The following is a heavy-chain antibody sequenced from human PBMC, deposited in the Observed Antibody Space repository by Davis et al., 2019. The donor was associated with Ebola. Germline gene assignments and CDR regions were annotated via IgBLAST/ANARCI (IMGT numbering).Heavy chain of an antibody. D-gene: IGHD6-13*01. Sequence: PGGSLRLSCAASGFTFSSYSMNWVRQAPGKGLEWVSSISSSSSYIYYGDSVKGRFTISRDNAKNSLYLQMNGLRAEDTAVYYCATPSSSNRGYWGQGTLVTVSS. CDR3: ATPSSSNRGY. V-gene: IGHV3-21*01. CDR1: GFTFSSYS. J-gene: IGHJ4*02. CDR2: ISSSSSYI.